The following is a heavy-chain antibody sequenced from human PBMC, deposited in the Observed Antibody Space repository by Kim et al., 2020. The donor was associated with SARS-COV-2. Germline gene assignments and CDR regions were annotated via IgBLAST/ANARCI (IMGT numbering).Heavy chain of an antibody. CDR2: ISGSGGST. CDR3: PVYLRGGSYLYYFAY. D-gene: IGHD2-15*01. J-gene: IGHJ4*01. V-gene: IGHV3-23*01. Sequence: GGSLRLSCAASGFTFSSYAMSGVRQAPGKGLEWVSAISGSGGSTYYADSVKGRFTTSRDNSKNSRNLQMNSLRAEDTAVYNGPVYLRGGSYLYYFAYW. CDR1: GFTFSSYA.